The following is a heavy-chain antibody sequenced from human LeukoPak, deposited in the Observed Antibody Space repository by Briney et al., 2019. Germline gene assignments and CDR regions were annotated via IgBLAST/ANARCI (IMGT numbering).Heavy chain of an antibody. CDR1: GFIFNNYA. J-gene: IGHJ3*01. V-gene: IGHV3-9*01. CDR3: ARDLDASSGYYFHDAFDV. CDR2: ISWNSGSI. D-gene: IGHD3-22*01. Sequence: PGGSLRLSCAGSGFIFNNYAMHWVRQPPGKGLEWVSGISWNSGSIDYADSVKGRFTISRDNAKNSLYLQMNSLRAEDTALYYCARDLDASSGYYFHDAFDVWGQGTMVTVSS.